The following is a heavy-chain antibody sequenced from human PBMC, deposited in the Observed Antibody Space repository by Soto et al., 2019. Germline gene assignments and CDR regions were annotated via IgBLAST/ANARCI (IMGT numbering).Heavy chain of an antibody. CDR3: AXNQGVELVPLATVDWFDP. CDR1: GLIFDNFG. Sequence: RGGSLRLSCAASGLIFDNFGMSWVRQAPGKGLEWISSISGSGFKKYYADSVKGRFTISRDNSKSTVYLELNNLSAEDTAVYHCAXNQGVELVPLATVDWFDPWGQGSVVTVS. J-gene: IGHJ5*02. D-gene: IGHD1-26*01. V-gene: IGHV3-23*01. CDR2: ISGSGFKK.